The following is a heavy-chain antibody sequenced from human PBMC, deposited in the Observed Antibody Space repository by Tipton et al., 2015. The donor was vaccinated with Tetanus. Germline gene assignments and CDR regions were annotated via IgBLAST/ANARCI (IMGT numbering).Heavy chain of an antibody. D-gene: IGHD6-6*01. V-gene: IGHV4-31*02. J-gene: IGHJ5*02. CDR3: ARDQGGGRVVRLNWFGP. Sequence: WSWVRQHPEKGLEWLGYIYYTGDAYSNPSLKSRITMSVDTSKNQFSLNLTSVTAADTAVYYCARDQGGGRVVRLNWFGPWGQGTLVTVSS. CDR2: IYYTGDA.